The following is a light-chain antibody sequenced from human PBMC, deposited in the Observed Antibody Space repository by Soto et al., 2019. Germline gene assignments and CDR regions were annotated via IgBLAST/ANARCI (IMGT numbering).Light chain of an antibody. J-gene: IGKJ4*02. CDR3: QQTSSTPT. Sequence: DLQLTPSPSSLSASVGDSVTITCRASQSIRSYLNWYQQNPGKATKLLIYAASSLHTGVSSRFSGSGSGTAFTLTISNLQPEDFATYYCQQTSSTPTFGGGTKVEIK. V-gene: IGKV1-39*01. CDR1: QSIRSY. CDR2: AAS.